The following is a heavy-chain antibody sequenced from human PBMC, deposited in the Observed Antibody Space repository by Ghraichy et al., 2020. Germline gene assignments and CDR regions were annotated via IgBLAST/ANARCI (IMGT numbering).Heavy chain of an antibody. Sequence: ASVKVSCKASGYTFTGYYMHWVRQAPGQGLEWMGRINPNSGGINYAQKFQGRVTMTRDTSISTAYMELSRLRSDDTAVYYCAATYCGGDCYLYYYYGMDVWGQGTTVTVSS. J-gene: IGHJ6*02. CDR3: AATYCGGDCYLYYYYGMDV. D-gene: IGHD2-21*02. CDR2: INPNSGGI. V-gene: IGHV1-2*06. CDR1: GYTFTGYY.